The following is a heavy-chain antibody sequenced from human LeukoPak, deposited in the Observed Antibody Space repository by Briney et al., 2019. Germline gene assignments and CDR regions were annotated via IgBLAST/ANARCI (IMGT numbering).Heavy chain of an antibody. V-gene: IGHV3-23*01. CDR2: ISGSGGST. J-gene: IGHJ4*02. CDR1: GFTFSSYA. Sequence: GGSLRLSCAASGFTFSSYAMSWVRQAPGKGLEWVSAISGSGGSTYHADSVKGRFTISRDNSKNTLYLQMNSLRAEDTAVYCCANRLANYDFWSGYCSVSNYWSEGTLVSVCS. CDR3: ANRLANYDFWSGYCSVSNY. D-gene: IGHD3-3*01.